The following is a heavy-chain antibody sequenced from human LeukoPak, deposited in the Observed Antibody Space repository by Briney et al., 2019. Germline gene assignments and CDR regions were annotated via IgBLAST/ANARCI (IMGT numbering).Heavy chain of an antibody. D-gene: IGHD3-22*01. CDR3: ARASYYYDTSGLGALDI. V-gene: IGHV3-9*01. J-gene: IGHJ3*02. CDR1: GFTFDDHA. CDR2: INWDGSRI. Sequence: GRSLRLSCAASGFTFDDHAMYWVRQAPGKGLEWVSGINWDGSRIGYADAVKGRFTISRDSAKKSLYLQMNSLRTEDTALYYCARASYYYDTSGLGALDIWGQETLVTVSS.